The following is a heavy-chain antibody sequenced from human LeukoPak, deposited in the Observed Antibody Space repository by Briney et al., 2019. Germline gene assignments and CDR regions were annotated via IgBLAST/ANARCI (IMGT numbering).Heavy chain of an antibody. CDR1: GFSFSSYN. J-gene: IGHJ6*03. D-gene: IGHD1-26*01. V-gene: IGHV3-21*01. CDR3: ARDPYSGSYGDSYYYYMDV. CDR2: ITTSSSYT. Sequence: GGSLRLSWAASGFSFSSYNMNWVRQAPGKVLEWVSSITTSSSYTFYAGSVKGRFTISRDNAKNSLYLQMNSLRVEDTAVYYCARDPYSGSYGDSYYYYMDVWGKGTTVT.